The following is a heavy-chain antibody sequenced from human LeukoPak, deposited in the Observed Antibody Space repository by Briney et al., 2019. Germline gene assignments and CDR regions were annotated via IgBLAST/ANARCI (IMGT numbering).Heavy chain of an antibody. CDR3: ARRRLYGDYYYFDY. Sequence: KSSETLSLTCTVSGGSISSYYWSWIRQPPGKGLEWIGYIYYSGSTNYNPSLKKRVTISVDTSKNQFSLKLSSVTAADTAVYYCARRRLYGDYYYFDYWGQGTLVTVSS. CDR2: IYYSGST. D-gene: IGHD4-17*01. CDR1: GGSISSYY. V-gene: IGHV4-59*01. J-gene: IGHJ4*02.